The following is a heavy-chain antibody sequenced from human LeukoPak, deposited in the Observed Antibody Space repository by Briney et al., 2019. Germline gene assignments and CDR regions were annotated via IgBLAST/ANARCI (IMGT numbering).Heavy chain of an antibody. CDR3: ARGSCSGGSCYRGYYYYMDV. CDR2: INHSGST. CDR1: GASFSGCY. V-gene: IGHV4-34*01. D-gene: IGHD2-15*01. Sequence: KPSETLSLTCAVYGASFSGCYWSWIRQPPGRGLEWIGEINHSGSTNYNPSLKSRVTISVDTSKNQFSLKLSSVTAADTAVYYCARGSCSGGSCYRGYYYYMDVWGKGTTVTVSS. J-gene: IGHJ6*03.